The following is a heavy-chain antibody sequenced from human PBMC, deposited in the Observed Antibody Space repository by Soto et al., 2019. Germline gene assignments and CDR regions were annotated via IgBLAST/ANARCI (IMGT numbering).Heavy chain of an antibody. J-gene: IGHJ4*02. CDR2: ISSSSSYI. D-gene: IGHD5-18*01. Sequence: GGSLRLSCAASGFTFSSYSMNWVRQAPGKGLEWVSSISSSSSYIYYADSVKGRFTISRDNAKNSLYLQMNSLRAEDTAVYYCARDTRGYSYGQDYWGQGTLVTVSS. CDR1: GFTFSSYS. CDR3: ARDTRGYSYGQDY. V-gene: IGHV3-21*01.